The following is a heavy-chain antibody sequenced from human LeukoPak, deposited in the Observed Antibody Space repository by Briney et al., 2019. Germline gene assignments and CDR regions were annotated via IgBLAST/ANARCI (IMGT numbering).Heavy chain of an antibody. CDR3: ASLGATYSSSSRGIDY. J-gene: IGHJ4*02. V-gene: IGHV4-4*07. CDR2: FHTSGST. CDR1: GDTISSYY. D-gene: IGHD6-6*01. Sequence: SETLSLTCTVSGDTISSYYWSWIRQPAGKGLEWIGRFHTSGSTTYNPSLKSRLTMSVDTSKNQFSLNLRSVTAADTAVYYCASLGATYSSSSRGIDYWGQGTLVTVSS.